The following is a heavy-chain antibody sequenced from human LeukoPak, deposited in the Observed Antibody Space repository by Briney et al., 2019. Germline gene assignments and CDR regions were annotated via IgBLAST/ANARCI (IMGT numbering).Heavy chain of an antibody. CDR1: GFTFSSYS. J-gene: IGHJ5*02. CDR3: ARGRAAAGDNNWFDP. CDR2: ISSSSYI. D-gene: IGHD6-13*01. Sequence: GGSLRLSCAASGFTFSSYSMNWVRQAPGKGLEWVSSISSSSYIYYADSVKGRFTISRDNAKNSLYLQMNSLRAEDTAVYYCARGRAAAGDNNWFDPWGQGTLVTVSS. V-gene: IGHV3-21*01.